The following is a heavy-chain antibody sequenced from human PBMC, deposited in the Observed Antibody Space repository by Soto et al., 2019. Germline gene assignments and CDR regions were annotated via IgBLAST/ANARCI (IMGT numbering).Heavy chain of an antibody. CDR1: GFTFSSYG. CDR2: ISYDGSNK. Sequence: QVQLVESGGGVVQPGRSLRLSCAASGFTFSSYGMHWVRQAPGKGLEWVAVISYDGSNKYYADSVKGRFTISRDNSKNTLYLQMNSLRAEDTAVYYCATNLQPGRYFDYWGQGTLVTVSS. V-gene: IGHV3-30*03. D-gene: IGHD2-8*01. J-gene: IGHJ4*02. CDR3: ATNLQPGRYFDY.